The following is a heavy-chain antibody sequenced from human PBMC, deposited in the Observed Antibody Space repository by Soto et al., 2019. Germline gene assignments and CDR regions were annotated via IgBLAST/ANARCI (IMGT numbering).Heavy chain of an antibody. CDR3: ASGGTYYYASSDYHYDIDY. Sequence: QVQLVQSGAEVRTPGSSVKVSCKTSGGTFSNYAIRWLRQAPGQGLEWMGGIIPIFGTAYYAQKFQGRVTITSDGSTSTAYMEVRSLRYEETAVYYCASGGTYYYASSDYHYDIDYWSQGTLVTVSS. CDR1: GGTFSNYA. CDR2: IIPIFGTA. J-gene: IGHJ4*02. V-gene: IGHV1-69*01. D-gene: IGHD3-22*01.